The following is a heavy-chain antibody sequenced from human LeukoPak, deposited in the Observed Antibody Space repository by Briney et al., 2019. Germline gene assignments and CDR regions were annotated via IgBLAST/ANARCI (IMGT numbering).Heavy chain of an antibody. CDR1: GGSISGYY. V-gene: IGHV4-59*05. D-gene: IGHD5-24*01. CDR2: IYYSGST. CDR3: ARDQMATISLVPCPVGY. Sequence: PSETLSLTCTVSGGSISGYYWSWIRQSAGKGLEWIGSIYYSGSTYYNPSLKSRVTISVDTSKNQFSLKLSSVTAADTAVYYCARDQMATISLVPCPVGYWGQGTLVTVSS. J-gene: IGHJ4*02.